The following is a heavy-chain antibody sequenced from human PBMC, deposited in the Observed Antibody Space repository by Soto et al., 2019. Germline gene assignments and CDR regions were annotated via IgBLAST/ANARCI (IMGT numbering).Heavy chain of an antibody. CDR3: AHVLVTDFDY. D-gene: IGHD4-4*01. Sequence: QITLKESGPTLVKPTQTLTLTCTFSGFSLSTSGVGVGWIRQPPGKALEWLALIYWDDDKRYSPSLKSRLTITKVTSKNQVVLTMTNMDPVDTATYYCAHVLVTDFDYWGQGTLVTVSS. J-gene: IGHJ4*02. V-gene: IGHV2-5*02. CDR1: GFSLSTSGVG. CDR2: IYWDDDK.